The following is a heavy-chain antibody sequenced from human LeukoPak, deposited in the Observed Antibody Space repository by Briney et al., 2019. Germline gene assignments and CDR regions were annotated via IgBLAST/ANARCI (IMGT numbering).Heavy chain of an antibody. CDR3: ARVRGVWYNWFDP. D-gene: IGHD3-10*01. CDR2: ISSSSSYI. V-gene: IGHV3-21*01. J-gene: IGHJ5*02. Sequence: PGGSLRLSCAASGFTFSSYSMNWVRQAPGKGLEWVSSISSSSSYIYYADSVKGRFTISRDNAKNSLYLQMNSLRAEDTAVYYCARVRGVWYNWFDPWGQGTLVTVSS. CDR1: GFTFSSYS.